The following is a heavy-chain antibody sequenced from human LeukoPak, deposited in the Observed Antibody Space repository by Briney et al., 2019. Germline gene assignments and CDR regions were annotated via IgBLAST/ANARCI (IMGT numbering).Heavy chain of an antibody. V-gene: IGHV4-34*01. CDR1: GGSFSNYY. J-gene: IGHJ4*02. Sequence: SDTLSLTCAVYGGSFSNYYWSWIRQPPGKGLEWIGEINHSGSTNYNPSLKSRVTISVDTSKNQFSLKLSSVTAADTAVYYCAIHPDLDSPRRKHYFDYWGQGTLVTVSS. CDR3: AIHPDLDSPRRKHYFDY. D-gene: IGHD3/OR15-3a*01. CDR2: INHSGST.